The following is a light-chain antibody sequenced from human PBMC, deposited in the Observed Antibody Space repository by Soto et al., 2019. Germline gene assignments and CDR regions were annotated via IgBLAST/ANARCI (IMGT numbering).Light chain of an antibody. CDR2: EVS. V-gene: IGLV2-14*01. J-gene: IGLJ2*01. CDR3: ASYTSSSTTVI. Sequence: QSALPQPASVSGSPGQSITISCTGTSSDVGGYKYVSWYQQHPDKAPKLIIFEVSHRPSGISSRFSGSKSGNTASLTISGLEAEDEADYYGASYTSSSTTVIFGRGTKLTVL. CDR1: SSDVGGYKY.